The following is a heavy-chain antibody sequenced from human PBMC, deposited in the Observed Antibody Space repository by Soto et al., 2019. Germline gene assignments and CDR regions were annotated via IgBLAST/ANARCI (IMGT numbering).Heavy chain of an antibody. J-gene: IGHJ2*01. CDR3: ARASSDIVVAPADHRWWYFDR. D-gene: IGHD2-2*01. Sequence: QVQLQESGPGLVKPSQTLSLTCTVSGGSISSGGYYWSWIRQHPGKGLEWIGDIYYSGSTYYNPSLKSRVTISVDTSKNHFSLKRSSVTASDTAVDYCARASSDIVVAPADHRWWYFDRWGRGTLVT. CDR1: GGSISSGGYY. V-gene: IGHV4-31*03. CDR2: IYYSGST.